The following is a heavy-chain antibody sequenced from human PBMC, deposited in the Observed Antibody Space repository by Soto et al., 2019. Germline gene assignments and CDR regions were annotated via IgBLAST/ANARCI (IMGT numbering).Heavy chain of an antibody. CDR3: AKREGRDDYGDKPFSYYFDY. J-gene: IGHJ4*02. Sequence: GGSLRLSCAASGFAFSSHAMSWVRQAPGKGLEWVSAISGSGGSTYYADSVKGRFTISRDNSKNTLYLQMNSLRAEDTAVYYCAKREGRDDYGDKPFSYYFDYWGQGTLVTVSS. V-gene: IGHV3-23*01. CDR2: ISGSGGST. CDR1: GFAFSSHA. D-gene: IGHD4-17*01.